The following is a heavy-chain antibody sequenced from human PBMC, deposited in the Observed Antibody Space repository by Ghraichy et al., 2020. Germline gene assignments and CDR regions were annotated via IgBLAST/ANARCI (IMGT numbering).Heavy chain of an antibody. D-gene: IGHD5-12*01. Sequence: GGSLRLSCAASGFTFSSYAMHWVRQAPGKGLEWVAVISYDGSNKYYADSVKGRFTISRDNSKNTLYLQMNSLRAEDTAVYYCARDEVSRWIREYYFDYWGQGTLVTVSS. J-gene: IGHJ4*02. CDR3: ARDEVSRWIREYYFDY. CDR1: GFTFSSYA. CDR2: ISYDGSNK. V-gene: IGHV3-30*04.